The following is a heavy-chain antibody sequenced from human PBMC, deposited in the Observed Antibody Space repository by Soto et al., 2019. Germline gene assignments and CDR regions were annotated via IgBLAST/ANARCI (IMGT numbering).Heavy chain of an antibody. CDR2: INAANGDT. D-gene: IGHD6-13*01. V-gene: IGHV1-3*01. J-gene: IGHJ5*02. CDR1: GYTFTSYG. Sequence: ASGKVSCKASGYTFTSYGIHWVRQAPGQRLEWMGWINAANGDTKYSPKFQGRVTITRDTSASTAYMELSSLRSEDTAVYYCVRRHVSATGIDWFDPWGQGTLFTVSS. CDR3: VRRHVSATGIDWFDP.